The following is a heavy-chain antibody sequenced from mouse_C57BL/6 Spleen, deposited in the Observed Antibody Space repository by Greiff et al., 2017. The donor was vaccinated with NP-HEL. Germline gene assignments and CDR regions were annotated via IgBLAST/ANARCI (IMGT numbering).Heavy chain of an antibody. J-gene: IGHJ4*01. D-gene: IGHD3-1*01. Sequence: ESGPGLVKPSQSLSLPCSVTGYSITSGYYWNWIRQFPGNKLEWMGYISYDGSNNYNPSLKNRISITRDTSKNQFFLKLNSVTTENTATYYCARDGPDYAMDYWGQGTSVTVSS. CDR3: ARDGPDYAMDY. V-gene: IGHV3-6*01. CDR1: GYSITSGYY. CDR2: ISYDGSN.